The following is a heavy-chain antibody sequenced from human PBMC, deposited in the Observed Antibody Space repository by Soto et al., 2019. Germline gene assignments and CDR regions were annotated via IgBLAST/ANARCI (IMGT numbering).Heavy chain of an antibody. CDR3: ARVIAARHDAFDI. Sequence: SVKVSCKASGGTFSSYAVSWVRQAPGQGLEWMGGIIPIFGTANYAQKFQGRVTITADESTSTAYMELSSLRSEDTAVYYCARVIAARHDAFDIWGQGTMVTVSS. D-gene: IGHD6-6*01. V-gene: IGHV1-69*13. CDR1: GGTFSSYA. CDR2: IIPIFGTA. J-gene: IGHJ3*02.